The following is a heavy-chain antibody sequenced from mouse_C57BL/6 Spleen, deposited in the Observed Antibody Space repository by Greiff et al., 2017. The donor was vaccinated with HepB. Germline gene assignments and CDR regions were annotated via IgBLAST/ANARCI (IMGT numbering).Heavy chain of an antibody. CDR2: INPYNGDT. Sequence: VQLKESGPELVKPGDSVKISCKASGYSFTGYFMNWVMQSHGKSLEWIGRINPYNGDTFYNQKFKGKATLTVDKSSSTAHMELRSLTSEDSAVYYCARVTTVVATRYFDVWGTGTTVTVSS. J-gene: IGHJ1*03. CDR3: ARVTTVVATRYFDV. V-gene: IGHV1-20*01. D-gene: IGHD1-1*01. CDR1: GYSFTGYF.